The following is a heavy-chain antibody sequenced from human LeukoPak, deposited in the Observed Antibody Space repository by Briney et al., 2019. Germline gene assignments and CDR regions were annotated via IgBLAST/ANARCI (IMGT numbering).Heavy chain of an antibody. CDR2: IYSGGTT. D-gene: IGHD6-13*01. CDR1: GFTVSSNY. CDR3: AKDFRIAAAGTGGFDY. J-gene: IGHJ4*02. V-gene: IGHV3-53*01. Sequence: SGGSLRLSCAASGFTVSSNYMSWVRQAPGKGLEWVSVIYSGGTTYYADSVKGRFTISRDNSKNTLYLQMSSLRAEDTAVYYCAKDFRIAAAGTGGFDYWGQGTLVTVSS.